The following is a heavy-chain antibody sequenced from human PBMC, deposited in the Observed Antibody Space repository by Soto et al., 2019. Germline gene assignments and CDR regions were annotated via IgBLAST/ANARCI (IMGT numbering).Heavy chain of an antibody. D-gene: IGHD1-1*01. J-gene: IGHJ5*02. V-gene: IGHV3-9*01. Sequence: PGGSLRLSCAASGFTFDDYAMHWVRQAPGKGLEWVSGISWNSGSIGYADSVKGRFTISRDNAKNSLYLQMSSLRAEDTALYYCAKDIRYGLEHENWFDPWGQGTLVTVSS. CDR1: GFTFDDYA. CDR2: ISWNSGSI. CDR3: AKDIRYGLEHENWFDP.